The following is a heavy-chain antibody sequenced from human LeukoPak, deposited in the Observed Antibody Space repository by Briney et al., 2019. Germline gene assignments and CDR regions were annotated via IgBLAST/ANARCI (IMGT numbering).Heavy chain of an antibody. Sequence: ASVKVSCKASGGTFSSYAISWVRQAPGQGLEWMGGIIPIFGTANYAQKFQGRVTITADKSTSTAYMELSSLRSDDTAVYYCARGDYDILTGYYAFDYWGQGTLVTVSS. CDR2: IIPIFGTA. CDR1: GGTFSSYA. V-gene: IGHV1-69*06. D-gene: IGHD3-9*01. J-gene: IGHJ4*02. CDR3: ARGDYDILTGYYAFDY.